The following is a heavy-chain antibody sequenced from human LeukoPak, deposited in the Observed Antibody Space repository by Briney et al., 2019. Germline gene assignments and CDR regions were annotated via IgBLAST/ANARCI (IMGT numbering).Heavy chain of an antibody. D-gene: IGHD2-21*01. CDR2: INNDGRST. J-gene: IGHJ4*02. CDR1: GFTFSSYW. Sequence: PGGSLRLSCAASGFTFSSYWMHWVRQGSGKGLVWVARINNDGRSTSYVDSVKGRFTISRDNAKNTLYLQMNSVRAEDTAVYYCVRDVWGDRDSYFDSWGQGTLVTVSS. V-gene: IGHV3-74*01. CDR3: VRDVWGDRDSYFDS.